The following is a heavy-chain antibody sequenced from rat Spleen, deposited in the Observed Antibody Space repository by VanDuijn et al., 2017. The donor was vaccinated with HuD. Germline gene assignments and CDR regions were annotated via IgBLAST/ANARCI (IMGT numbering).Heavy chain of an antibody. J-gene: IGHJ4*01. CDR1: GFTFNDYW. D-gene: IGHD4-3*01. CDR3: ARHNSGYGVMDA. V-gene: IGHV5-17*01. Sequence: EVQLVESGGGLVQPGRSLKFSCVASGFTFNDYWMTWIRQAPTKGLEWVATISYDGSSTYYRDSVKGRFTLSRDNAKSTLYLQMDSLRSEDTATYYCARHNSGYGVMDAWGQGASVTVSS. CDR2: ISYDGSST.